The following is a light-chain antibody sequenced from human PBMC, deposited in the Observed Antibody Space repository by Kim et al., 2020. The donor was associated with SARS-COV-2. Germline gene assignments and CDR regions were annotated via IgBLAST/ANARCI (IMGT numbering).Light chain of an antibody. CDR1: QPLSSR. CDR2: GAS. CDR3: QQYYDYPWT. V-gene: IGKV1-5*03. J-gene: IGKJ1*01. Sequence: ASVGDSVTITRRPSQPLSSRLAWYQQRPGEAPSLLIYGASSLESGVPSRFSGSASGTEFTLTITSLQPEDFATYYCQQYYDYPWTFGQGTKVDIK.